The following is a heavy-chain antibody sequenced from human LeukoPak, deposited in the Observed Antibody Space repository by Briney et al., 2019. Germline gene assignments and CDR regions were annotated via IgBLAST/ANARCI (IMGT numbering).Heavy chain of an antibody. CDR2: IYYSGST. D-gene: IGHD5-18*01. J-gene: IGHJ4*02. Sequence: SETLSLTCTVSGGSISSYYWSWIRQPPGKELEWIGYIYYSGSTNYNPSLKSRVTISVDTSKNQFSLKLSSVTAADTAVYYCARGRGYSYRVDYWGQGTLVTVSS. CDR3: ARGRGYSYRVDY. CDR1: GGSISSYY. V-gene: IGHV4-59*01.